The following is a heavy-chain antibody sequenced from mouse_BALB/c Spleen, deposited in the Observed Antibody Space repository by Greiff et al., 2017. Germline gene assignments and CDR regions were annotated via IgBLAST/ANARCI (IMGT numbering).Heavy chain of an antibody. D-gene: IGHD2-12*01. CDR3: ARESYDGYYAMDY. V-gene: IGHV3-6*02. CDR2: ISYDGSN. J-gene: IGHJ4*01. CDR1: GYSITSGYY. Sequence: EVQLQESGPGLVKPSQSLSLTCSVTGYSITSGYYWNWIRQFPGNKLEWMGYISYDGSNNYNPSLKKRISITRDTSKNQFFLKLNSVTTEDTATYYCARESYDGYYAMDYWGQGTSVTVSS.